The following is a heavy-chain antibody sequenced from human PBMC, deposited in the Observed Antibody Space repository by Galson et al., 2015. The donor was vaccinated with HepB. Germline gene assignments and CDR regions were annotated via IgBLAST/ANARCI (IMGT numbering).Heavy chain of an antibody. J-gene: IGHJ5*02. D-gene: IGHD3-9*01. CDR3: AHRIRYDILTGPRHWFDP. V-gene: IGHV2-5*02. CDR2: IYWGGDK. Sequence: PALVKPTQTLTLTCTFSGFSLSTDGVRVGWIRQPPGKALQWLALIYWGGDKHYSPSLKSRLTLTKDTSKNQVVLTMTNMDPVDTATYYCAHRIRYDILTGPRHWFDPWGQGTLVTVSS. CDR1: GFSLSTDGVR.